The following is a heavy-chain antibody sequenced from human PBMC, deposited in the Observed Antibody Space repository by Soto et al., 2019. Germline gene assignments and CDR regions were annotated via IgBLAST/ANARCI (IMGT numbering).Heavy chain of an antibody. CDR2: IYYSGST. J-gene: IGHJ4*02. CDR3: ARHVDLDY. Sequence: SETLSLTCTVSGGSISSSSYYWGWIRQPPGKGLEWIGSIYYSGSTYYNPSLKSRVTISVDTSKNQFSLKLSSVTAADTAVYYCARHVDLDYWGQGTIVTVSS. CDR1: GGSISSSSYY. V-gene: IGHV4-39*01.